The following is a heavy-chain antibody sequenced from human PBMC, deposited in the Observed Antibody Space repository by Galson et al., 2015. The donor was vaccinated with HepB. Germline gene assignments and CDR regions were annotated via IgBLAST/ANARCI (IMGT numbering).Heavy chain of an antibody. Sequence: SLRLSCAASGFTFGDYYMSWIRQAPGKGLEWLSYISYTGTFTKYADSVKGRFTIPRDSAKNSVYLQINSLRAEDTAVYYCARRPKPASPHFYYYLDVWGNGTTVTVSS. J-gene: IGHJ6*03. D-gene: IGHD1-14*01. CDR3: ARRPKPASPHFYYYLDV. V-gene: IGHV3-11*06. CDR2: ISYTGTFT. CDR1: GFTFGDYY.